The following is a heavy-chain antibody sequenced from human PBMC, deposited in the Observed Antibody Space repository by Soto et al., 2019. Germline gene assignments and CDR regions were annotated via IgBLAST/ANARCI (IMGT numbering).Heavy chain of an antibody. D-gene: IGHD3-22*01. Sequence: GASVKVSCKASGYTFTSYAMHWVRQAPGQRLEWMGWINAGNGNTKYSQKFQGRVTITRDTSASTAYMELNSLRAEDTAVYYCARAPLTYYYDSSGYYFDYWGQGTLVTVSS. CDR3: ARAPLTYYYDSSGYYFDY. CDR1: GYTFTSYA. V-gene: IGHV1-3*01. J-gene: IGHJ4*02. CDR2: INAGNGNT.